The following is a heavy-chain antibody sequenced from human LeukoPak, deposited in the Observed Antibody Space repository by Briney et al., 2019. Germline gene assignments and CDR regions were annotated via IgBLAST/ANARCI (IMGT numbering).Heavy chain of an antibody. D-gene: IGHD6-13*01. J-gene: IGHJ4*02. Sequence: SGGSLRLSCAASGFTFSDYYMSWIRQAPGKGLEWVSYISSSGSTIYYADSVKGRFTISRDNPENTLYLQMNSLRAEDTAVYYCARATLDSSSWNFDYWGQGTLVTVSS. CDR3: ARATLDSSSWNFDY. CDR2: ISSSGSTI. CDR1: GFTFSDYY. V-gene: IGHV3-11*04.